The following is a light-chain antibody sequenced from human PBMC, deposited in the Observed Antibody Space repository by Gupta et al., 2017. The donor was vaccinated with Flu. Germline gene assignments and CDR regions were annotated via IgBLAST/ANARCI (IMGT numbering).Light chain of an antibody. CDR1: SANSRAGYD. V-gene: IGLV1-40*01. J-gene: IGLJ2*01. CDR3: QSYDSTLSGVV. Sequence: SANSRAGYDVPWYQQLPGTAPKLLIYGISNRPSGVPDRFSGSKSGTSASLAITGLQAEDEADYYCQSYDSTLSGVVFGGGTKLTVL. CDR2: GIS.